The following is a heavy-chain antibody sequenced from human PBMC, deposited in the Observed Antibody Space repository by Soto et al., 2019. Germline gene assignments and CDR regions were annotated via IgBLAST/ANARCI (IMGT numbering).Heavy chain of an antibody. J-gene: IGHJ6*02. CDR3: ARLFREEDTAMVSYYYGMDV. CDR2: IYPGDSDT. D-gene: IGHD5-18*01. Sequence: GESLKISCKGSGYSFTSYWIGWVRQMPGKGLEWMGIIYPGDSDTRYSPSFQGQVTISADKSISTAYLQWSSLKASDTAMYYCARLFREEDTAMVSYYYGMDVWGQGTTVTVSS. V-gene: IGHV5-51*01. CDR1: GYSFTSYW.